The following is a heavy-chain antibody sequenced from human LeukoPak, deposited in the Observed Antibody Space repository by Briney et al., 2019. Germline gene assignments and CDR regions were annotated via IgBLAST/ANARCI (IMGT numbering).Heavy chain of an antibody. Sequence: ASVKVSCKASGGTFSSHAISWVRQAPGQGLEWMGGIIPIFGTANYAQKFQGRVTITTDESTSTAYMELSSLRSEDTALYYCAGDSGLLCSGGSSYSGMDYWGQGTLVTLSS. CDR1: GGTFSSHA. J-gene: IGHJ4*02. V-gene: IGHV1-69*05. CDR2: IIPIFGTA. D-gene: IGHD2-15*01. CDR3: AGDSGLLCSGGSSYSGMDY.